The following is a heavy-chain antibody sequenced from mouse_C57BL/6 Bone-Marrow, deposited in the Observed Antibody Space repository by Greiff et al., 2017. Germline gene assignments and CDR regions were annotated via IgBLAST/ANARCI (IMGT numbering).Heavy chain of an antibody. CDR1: GYTFTSYW. D-gene: IGHD1-1*01. Sequence: QAQLQQPGAELVKPGASVKVSCKASGYTFTSYWMHWVKQRPGQGLEWIGRIHPSDSDTNYNQKFKGKATLTVDKSSSTAYMQLSSLTSEDSAVYYCAIEPHMTTVVGRYFDVWGTGTTVTVSS. CDR3: AIEPHMTTVVGRYFDV. V-gene: IGHV1-74*01. J-gene: IGHJ1*03. CDR2: IHPSDSDT.